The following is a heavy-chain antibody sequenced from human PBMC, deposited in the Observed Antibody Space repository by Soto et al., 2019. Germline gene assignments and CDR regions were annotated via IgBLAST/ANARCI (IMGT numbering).Heavy chain of an antibody. V-gene: IGHV4-34*01. D-gene: IGHD1-26*01. CDR3: ARSWSGTLNWFDP. Sequence: QVQLQQWGAGLLKPSETLSLTCAVYGGSFSGYYWSWIRQPPGKGLEWIGEITHSGSTNYNPSLKSRVTISVDTSKNHFSLRLSSVTAADTAVYDCARSWSGTLNWFDPWGQGTLVTVSS. CDR1: GGSFSGYY. J-gene: IGHJ5*02. CDR2: ITHSGST.